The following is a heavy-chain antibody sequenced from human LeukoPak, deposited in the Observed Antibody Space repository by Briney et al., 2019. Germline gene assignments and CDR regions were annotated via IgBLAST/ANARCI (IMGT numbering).Heavy chain of an antibody. CDR3: ARAYYDSSGYYRHFDY. CDR1: GGSISSYY. V-gene: IGHV4-59*01. J-gene: IGHJ4*02. CDR2: IYYSGST. D-gene: IGHD3-22*01. Sequence: PSETLSLTCTVSGGSISSYYWSWIRQPPGKGLEWIGSIYYSGSTNYNPSLKSRVAISVDTSKNHFSLKLSSVTAADTAIYYCARAYYDSSGYYRHFDYWGQGTLVTASS.